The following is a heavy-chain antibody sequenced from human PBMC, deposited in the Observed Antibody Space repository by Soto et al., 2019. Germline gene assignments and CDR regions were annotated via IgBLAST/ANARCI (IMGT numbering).Heavy chain of an antibody. J-gene: IGHJ3*02. Sequence: LGESLKISCKGSGYRFTNYWIGWVRQMPGKGLEWMGVIYPGDSDTRYSPSFQGHVTISADKSISTAYLQWSSLKASDTAIYYRASTDVVSTIDDGRDAFDIWGQGTMVTVSS. D-gene: IGHD5-12*01. CDR1: GYRFTNYW. CDR3: ASTDVVSTIDDGRDAFDI. CDR2: IYPGDSDT. V-gene: IGHV5-51*01.